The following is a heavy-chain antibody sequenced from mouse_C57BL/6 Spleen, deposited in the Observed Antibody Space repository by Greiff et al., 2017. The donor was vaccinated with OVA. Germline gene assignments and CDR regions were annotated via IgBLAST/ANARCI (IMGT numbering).Heavy chain of an antibody. J-gene: IGHJ4*01. CDR1: GYSITSGYY. Sequence: EVQVVESGPGLVKPSQSLSLTCSVTGYSITSGYYWNWIRQFPGNKLEWMGYISYDGSNNYNPSLKNRISITRDTSKNQFFLKLNSVTTEDTATYYCAEGRYYYAMDYWGQGTSVTVSS. D-gene: IGHD3-3*01. CDR2: ISYDGSN. CDR3: AEGRYYYAMDY. V-gene: IGHV3-6*01.